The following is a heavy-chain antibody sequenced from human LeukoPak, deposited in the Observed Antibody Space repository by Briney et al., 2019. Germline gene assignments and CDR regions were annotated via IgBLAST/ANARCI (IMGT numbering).Heavy chain of an antibody. V-gene: IGHV3-49*03. CDR3: ARGSGRYVMVDW. CDR1: GFTFADFT. Sequence: GGSLRLSCSASGFTFADFTMSWFRQSPGQGLEWVGFIRSKIFGGAPEHAASVAARFTISRDDSTSIAYLQMNSLQVEDIAVYYCARGSGRYVMVDWWGQGTLVTVSS. CDR2: IRSKIFGGAP. D-gene: IGHD6-19*01. J-gene: IGHJ4*02.